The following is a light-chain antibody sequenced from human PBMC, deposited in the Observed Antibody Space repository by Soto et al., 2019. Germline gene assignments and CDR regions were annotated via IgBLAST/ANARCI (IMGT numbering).Light chain of an antibody. Sequence: QSVLTQPPSVSAAPGQKVTISCSGSSSNIGNNYVSWYQQLPGTAPKLLIYENNKRPSGIPDRFSGSKPGTSATLGITGLQTGDEADYYCGTWDSSLSASCVFGTGTKVTVL. CDR1: SSNIGNNY. V-gene: IGLV1-51*02. CDR2: ENN. CDR3: GTWDSSLSASCV. J-gene: IGLJ1*01.